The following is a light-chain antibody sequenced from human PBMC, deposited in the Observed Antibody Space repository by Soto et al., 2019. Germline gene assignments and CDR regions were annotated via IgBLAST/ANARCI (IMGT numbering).Light chain of an antibody. CDR1: SSGIRDYSY. Sequence: QSALAQPASVSGSPGQSTTISCTGTSSGIRDYSYVSWYQQLPGNAPKLIMYEVSNRPSGISNRFSGSKSGNTASLTISGLQAEDEADYYCSSKSPDFFGTGTKVTVL. V-gene: IGLV2-14*01. J-gene: IGLJ1*01. CDR2: EVS. CDR3: SSKSPDF.